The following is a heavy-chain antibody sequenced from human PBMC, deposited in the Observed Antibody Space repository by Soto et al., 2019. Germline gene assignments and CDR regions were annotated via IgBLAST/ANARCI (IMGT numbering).Heavy chain of an antibody. J-gene: IGHJ4*02. V-gene: IGHV1-2*04. CDR1: GYTFTGYY. CDR3: ARSYYDSSGPWSY. D-gene: IGHD3-22*01. CDR2: INPNIGGT. Sequence: ASVKVSCKASGYTFTGYYMHWVRQAPGQGLEWMGWINPNIGGTNYAQKFQGWVTITRDTSISTAYMELSRLRSDDTAVYYCARSYYDSSGPWSYWGQGTLVTVSS.